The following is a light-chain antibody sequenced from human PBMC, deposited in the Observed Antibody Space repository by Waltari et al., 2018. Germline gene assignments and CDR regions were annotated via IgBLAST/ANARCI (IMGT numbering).Light chain of an antibody. V-gene: IGLV1-44*01. CDR2: IDD. Sequence: QSVLTQPPSASGTPGQRVTISCSGSSSNIGRNTVNWYQQLPGTAPKLLIYIDDQRPSGVPYRFSGSKSGTSASLAISGLQSEDEAGYHCATWDDSLNGWVFGGGTKLTVL. CDR1: SSNIGRNT. CDR3: ATWDDSLNGWV. J-gene: IGLJ3*02.